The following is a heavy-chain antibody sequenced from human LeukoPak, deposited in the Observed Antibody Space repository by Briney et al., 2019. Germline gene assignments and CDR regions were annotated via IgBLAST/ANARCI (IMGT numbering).Heavy chain of an antibody. D-gene: IGHD5-12*01. CDR3: ARGRYSGYDSGYFDY. CDR1: GFIFSSYA. J-gene: IGHJ4*02. CDR2: ISYDGGNT. V-gene: IGHV3-30*04. Sequence: PGRSLRLSRGASGFIFSSYALHWVRQAPGKGLEWVAAISYDGGNTYYADSVKGRFTISRDNSKNTLYLQMESLRAEDTAVYYCARGRYSGYDSGYFDYWGQGTLVTVSS.